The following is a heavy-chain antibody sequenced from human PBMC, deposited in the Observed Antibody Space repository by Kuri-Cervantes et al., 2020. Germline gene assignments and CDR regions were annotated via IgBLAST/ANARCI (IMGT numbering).Heavy chain of an antibody. D-gene: IGHD3-22*01. CDR3: ARLVRRSHYYDSSGYYAFDI. J-gene: IGHJ3*02. CDR2: IKQDGSEK. V-gene: IGHV3-7*01. Sequence: GGSLRLSCAASGFTFSSYWMSWVRQAPGKGLEWVANIKQDGSEKYYVDSVKGRFTISRDNAKNSLYLQMNSLRAEDTAVYYCARLVRRSHYYDSSGYYAFDIWGQGTMVTVSS. CDR1: GFTFSSYW.